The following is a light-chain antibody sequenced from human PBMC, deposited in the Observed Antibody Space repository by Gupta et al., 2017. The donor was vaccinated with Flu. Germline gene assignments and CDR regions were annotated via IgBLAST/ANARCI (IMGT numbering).Light chain of an antibody. CDR3: QQCNLMPWT. J-gene: IGKJ1*01. Sequence: PSARSASVGDSVAITCRASQDISSYVKWSQQKPGKAPNLLIYGAFSLQSGVPSNFRGRGSGTDFTLTITRLQPEDFATYYCQQCNLMPWTFGQGTKLEIK. CDR1: QDISSY. V-gene: IGKV1-39*01. CDR2: GAF.